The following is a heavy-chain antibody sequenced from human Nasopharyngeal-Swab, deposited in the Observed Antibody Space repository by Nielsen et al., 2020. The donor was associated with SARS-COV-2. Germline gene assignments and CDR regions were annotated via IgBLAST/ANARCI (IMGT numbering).Heavy chain of an antibody. D-gene: IGHD2-2*02. V-gene: IGHV1-18*01. J-gene: IGHJ6*02. CDR2: ISAYNGNT. CDR3: ARDYTAIPSVMRNYYYYGMDV. Sequence: WVRQAPGQGLEWMGWISAYNGNTNYAQKRQGRVTMNTDTTTSTAYMELRSLRSDDTAVYYCARDYTAIPSVMRNYYYYGMDVWGQGTTVTVSS.